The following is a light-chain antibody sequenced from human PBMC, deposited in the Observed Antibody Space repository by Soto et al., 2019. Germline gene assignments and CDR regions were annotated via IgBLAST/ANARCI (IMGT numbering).Light chain of an antibody. V-gene: IGKV3-20*01. CDR1: QSVSSSY. CDR2: GAS. Sequence: EIVLTQSPGTLSLSPGERATHSCRASQSVSSSYLAWYQQKPGQAPRLLIYGASSRATGIPDRFSGSGSGTDFTLTISRLEPEDFAVYYCQQYDSSPLTFGQGTKVEIK. J-gene: IGKJ1*01. CDR3: QQYDSSPLT.